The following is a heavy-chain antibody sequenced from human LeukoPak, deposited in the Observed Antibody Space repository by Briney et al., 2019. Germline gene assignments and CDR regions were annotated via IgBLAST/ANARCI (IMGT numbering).Heavy chain of an antibody. V-gene: IGHV3-7*03. CDR1: GFTFSSYW. CDR2: IKQDGSEK. J-gene: IGHJ6*03. CDR3: AKGAPGEVHYMDV. Sequence: GGSLRLSCAASGFTFSSYWMNWVRQAPGKGLEWVANIKQDGSEKYYVDSVKGRFTISRDNAKNSLYLQMNSLRAEDTALYYCAKGAPGEVHYMDVWGKGTTVTVSS. D-gene: IGHD3-10*01.